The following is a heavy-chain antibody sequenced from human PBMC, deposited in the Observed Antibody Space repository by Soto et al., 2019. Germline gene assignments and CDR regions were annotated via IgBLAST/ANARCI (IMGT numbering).Heavy chain of an antibody. D-gene: IGHD2-2*01. CDR1: GGSFSGYY. J-gene: IGHJ4*02. CDR2: INHSGST. Sequence: SEILSLTCAVYGGSFSGYYWGWIRQPPGKGLEWIGEINHSGSTNYNPSLKSRVTISVDTSKNQFSLKLSSVTAADTAVYYCARVGRANIVVVPAASGTRGYFDYWGQGTLVTVSS. CDR3: ARVGRANIVVVPAASGTRGYFDY. V-gene: IGHV4-34*01.